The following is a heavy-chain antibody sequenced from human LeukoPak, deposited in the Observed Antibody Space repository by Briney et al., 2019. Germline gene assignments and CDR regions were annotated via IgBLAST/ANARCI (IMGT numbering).Heavy chain of an antibody. V-gene: IGHV3-33*01. CDR2: IWYDGSNK. CDR3: HVPGIAAAGNFDP. Sequence: GRSLRLSCAASGFTFSSYGMHWVRQASGKGLEWVAVIWYDGSNKYYADSVKGRFTISRDNSKNTLYLQMNSLRAEDTAVYYCHVPGIAAAGNFDPWGQGTLVTVSS. D-gene: IGHD6-13*01. J-gene: IGHJ5*02. CDR1: GFTFSSYG.